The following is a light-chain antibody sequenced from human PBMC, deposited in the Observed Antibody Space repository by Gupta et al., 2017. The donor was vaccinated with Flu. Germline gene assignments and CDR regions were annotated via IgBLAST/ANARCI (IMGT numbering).Light chain of an antibody. Sequence: GTLSLSPGERATLSCRASQSVSSSYLAWYQQKPGQAPRLLIYGASSRATGIPDRFSGSGSGTDFTLTINRLEPEDFAVYYCQQYGSSPFTFGPGTKVDIK. CDR1: QSVSSSY. V-gene: IGKV3-20*01. CDR2: GAS. J-gene: IGKJ3*01. CDR3: QQYGSSPFT.